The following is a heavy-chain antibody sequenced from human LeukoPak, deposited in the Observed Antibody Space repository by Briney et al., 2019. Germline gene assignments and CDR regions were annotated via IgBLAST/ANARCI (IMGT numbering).Heavy chain of an antibody. D-gene: IGHD3-22*01. CDR3: AKKKKTTYYYDSSGYYSFDY. V-gene: IGHV3-23*01. CDR2: ISGSGGST. J-gene: IGHJ4*02. Sequence: GGSLRLSCAASGFTFSSYAMSWVRQAPGKGLEWVSAISGSGGSTYYADSVKGRFTISRDNSKNTLYLQMNSLRAEDTAVYYCAKKKKTTYYYDSSGYYSFDYWGQGTLVTVSS. CDR1: GFTFSSYA.